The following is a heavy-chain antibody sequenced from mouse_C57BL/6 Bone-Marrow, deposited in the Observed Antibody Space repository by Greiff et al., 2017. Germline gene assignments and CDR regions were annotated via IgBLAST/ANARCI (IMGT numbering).Heavy chain of an antibody. J-gene: IGHJ2*01. CDR3: AKGLTTVVATDY. Sequence: EVKLQESGPGLVKPSQSLSLTCSVTGYSITSGYYWNCIQPLPGNQLECLDFISYDGSNNYNPSLKNRISITRDTSKNTFFLKLTSLTTEDTATYCCAKGLTTVVATDYWGQGTTLTVSS. D-gene: IGHD1-1*01. V-gene: IGHV3-6*01. CDR1: GYSITSGYY. CDR2: ISYDGSN.